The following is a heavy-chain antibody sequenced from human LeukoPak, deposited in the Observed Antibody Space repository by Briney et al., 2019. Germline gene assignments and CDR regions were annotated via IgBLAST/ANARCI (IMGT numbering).Heavy chain of an antibody. CDR2: FDPEDGET. Sequence: ASVKVSCKVSGYTLTELSMHWVRQAPGKGLEWMGGFDPEDGETIYAQKFQGRVTMTEDTSTDTAYMELSSLRSEDTAVYYCATGYDYVWGSYRYTGFDYWGQGTLVIVSS. CDR3: ATGYDYVWGSYRYTGFDY. D-gene: IGHD3-16*02. J-gene: IGHJ4*02. V-gene: IGHV1-24*01. CDR1: GYTLTELS.